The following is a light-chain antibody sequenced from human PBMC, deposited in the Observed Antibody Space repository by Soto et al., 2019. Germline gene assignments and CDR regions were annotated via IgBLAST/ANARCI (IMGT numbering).Light chain of an antibody. Sequence: ETVMTQSPATLSVSPGERATLSCRASQSVSRKLAWYRQKPGQAPRLLIYDASNRATGIPARFSGSGSGTDFTLTISSLEPEDFAVYYCQQRSNWPPVFGGGTKVDI. V-gene: IGKV3-11*01. J-gene: IGKJ4*01. CDR2: DAS. CDR3: QQRSNWPPV. CDR1: QSVSRK.